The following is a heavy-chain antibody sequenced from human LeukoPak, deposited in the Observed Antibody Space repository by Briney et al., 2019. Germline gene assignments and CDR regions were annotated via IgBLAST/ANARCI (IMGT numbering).Heavy chain of an antibody. D-gene: IGHD6-13*01. V-gene: IGHV4-39*07. CDR3: AREGYSSSWYPADFDY. CDR1: GSSISSSSYY. Sequence: SETLSLTCTVSGSSISSSSYYWGWIRQPPGKGLEWIGSIYYSGSTYYNPSLKSRVTISVDTSKNQFSLQLNSVTPEDTAVYYCAREGYSSSWYPADFDYWGQGTLVTVSS. CDR2: IYYSGST. J-gene: IGHJ4*02.